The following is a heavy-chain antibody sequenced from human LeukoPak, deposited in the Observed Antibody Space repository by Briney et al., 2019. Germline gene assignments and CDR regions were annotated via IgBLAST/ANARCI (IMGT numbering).Heavy chain of an antibody. V-gene: IGHV3-33*01. Sequence: PGGSLRLSCAASGFTFSSYGMHWVRQAPGKGLEWVAVIWYDGSNKYYADSVKGRFTISRDNSKNTLYLQMNSLRAEDTAVYYCARDAVDTANAVWGQGTTVTVSS. J-gene: IGHJ6*02. D-gene: IGHD5-18*01. CDR2: IWYDGSNK. CDR3: ARDAVDTANAV. CDR1: GFTFSSYG.